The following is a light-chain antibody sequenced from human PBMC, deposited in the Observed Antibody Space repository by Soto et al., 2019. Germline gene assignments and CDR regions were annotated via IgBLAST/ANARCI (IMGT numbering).Light chain of an antibody. J-gene: IGKJ5*01. V-gene: IGKV3-20*01. CDR3: QQYGSSPRIT. CDR2: GAS. Sequence: VGLTQSTGTLSLSPGERTTLSCRASQSISRYLAWYQQKPGQGPRLLIYGASSRATGIPDRFSGSGSGTDFTLTISRLEPEDFAVYYCQQYGSSPRITFGQGTLLEVK. CDR1: QSISRY.